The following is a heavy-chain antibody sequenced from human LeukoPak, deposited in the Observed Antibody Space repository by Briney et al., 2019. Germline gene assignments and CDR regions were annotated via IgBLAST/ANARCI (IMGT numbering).Heavy chain of an antibody. D-gene: IGHD5-12*01. CDR2: INSDGCST. CDR1: GFTFSSYW. J-gene: IGHJ5*02. V-gene: IGHV3-74*01. CDR3: ARDRGYSGYVNWFDP. Sequence: GGSLRLSCAASGFTFSSYWMHWVRQAPGKGLVWVSRINSDGCSTSYADSVKGRFTISRDNAKNTLYLQMNSLRAEDTAVYYCARDRGYSGYVNWFDPWGQGTLVTVSS.